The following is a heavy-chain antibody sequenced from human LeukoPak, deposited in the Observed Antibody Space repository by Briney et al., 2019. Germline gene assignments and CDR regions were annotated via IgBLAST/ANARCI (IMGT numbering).Heavy chain of an antibody. D-gene: IGHD6-19*01. CDR3: AKVGPGIAVAGTPGFDY. CDR2: ISGSGGST. V-gene: IGHV3-23*01. J-gene: IGHJ4*02. CDR1: GFTFSSYA. Sequence: GGSLRLSCAASGFTFSSYAMSWVRQAPGKGLEWVSAISGSGGSTYYADSVKGRFTISRDNSKNTLYLQMNSPRAGDTAVYYCAKVGPGIAVAGTPGFDYWGQGTLVTVSS.